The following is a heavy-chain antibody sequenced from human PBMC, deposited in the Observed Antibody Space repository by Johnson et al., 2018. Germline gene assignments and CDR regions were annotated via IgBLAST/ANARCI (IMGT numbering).Heavy chain of an antibody. Sequence: QVQLVESGGGVVQPGGSLRLSCAASGFTFSSYGVHWVRQAPGKGLEWVASISHDGSKTHYADTVKGRLTISRDNSRDTRYLQMNSRRVEDTAVYYCAKDRPIDEDGGYYYGDAIDIWGQGTTFTVSA. CDR1: GFTFSSYG. J-gene: IGHJ3*02. V-gene: IGHV3-30*18. D-gene: IGHD3-22*01. CDR2: ISHDGSKT. CDR3: AKDRPIDEDGGYYYGDAIDI.